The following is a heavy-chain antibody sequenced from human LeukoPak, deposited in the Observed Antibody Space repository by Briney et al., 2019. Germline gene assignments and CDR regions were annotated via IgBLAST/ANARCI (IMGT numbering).Heavy chain of an antibody. V-gene: IGHV4-34*01. J-gene: IGHJ6*04. Sequence: PSETLSLTCAVYGGSFSGYYWSWIRQPPGKGLEWIGEINHSGSTNYNPSLKSRVTISVDTSKNQFSLKLSSVTAADTAVYYCANPGGYYYGSGSYFEDVCGKGTTVTVSS. CDR1: GGSFSGYY. CDR2: INHSGST. D-gene: IGHD3-10*01. CDR3: ANPGGYYYGSGSYFEDV.